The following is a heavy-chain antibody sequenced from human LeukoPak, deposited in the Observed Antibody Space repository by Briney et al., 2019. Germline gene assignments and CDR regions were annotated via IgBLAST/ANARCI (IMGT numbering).Heavy chain of an antibody. V-gene: IGHV1-2*02. CDR2: INPNSGGT. CDR3: ARVSVTTGDAFDI. Sequence: PGASVKVSCKASGYTFTGYYMHWVRQAPGQGLEWMGWINPNSGGTNYAQKFQGRVTMTRDTSISTAYMELSRLRSDDTAVYYCARVSVTTGDAFDIWGQGTMVTVSS. J-gene: IGHJ3*02. CDR1: GYTFTGYY. D-gene: IGHD4-11*01.